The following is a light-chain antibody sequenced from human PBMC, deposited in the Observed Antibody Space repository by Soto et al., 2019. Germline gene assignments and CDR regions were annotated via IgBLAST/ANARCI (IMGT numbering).Light chain of an antibody. CDR3: QQYYSFPWT. Sequence: VIWMTQSPSLLSASTGDRVTISCRVSPGVSNFLAWYQQKPGKAPKILIYAASTLQTGVPSRFSGSVSGTDFTLTISKLQSEDCATYYCQQYYSFPWTFGQGTKVEI. J-gene: IGKJ1*01. CDR1: PGVSNF. V-gene: IGKV1D-8*01. CDR2: AAS.